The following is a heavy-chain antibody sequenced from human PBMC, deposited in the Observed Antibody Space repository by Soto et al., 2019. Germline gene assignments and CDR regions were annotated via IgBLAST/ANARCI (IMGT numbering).Heavy chain of an antibody. Sequence: CTVSGGSINSGGYCWSWIRQHPGKGLDWIGCISYGGSTSYNPSLKSRVTISVDTSKNQFSLKLTSVTAADTAVHYCSRGILVWGQGTLVTVSS. J-gene: IGHJ4*02. CDR3: SRGILV. CDR1: GGSINSGGYC. CDR2: ISYGGST. D-gene: IGHD5-18*01. V-gene: IGHV4-31*03.